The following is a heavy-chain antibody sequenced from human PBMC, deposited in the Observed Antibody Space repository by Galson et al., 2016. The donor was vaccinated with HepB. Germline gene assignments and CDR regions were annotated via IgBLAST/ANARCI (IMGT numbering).Heavy chain of an antibody. CDR3: ARAAYSFHFNYYY. J-gene: IGHJ4*02. CDR1: GFTFTTYW. CDR2: IKQDGSEK. Sequence: SLRLSCAASGFTFTTYWMTWVRQAPGKGLEWVANIKQDGSEKYYVDSVKGRLTISRDNAKNSLYLQMNSLRAEDTAVYYCARAAYSFHFNYYYWGQGTLVTVSS. D-gene: IGHD6-13*01. V-gene: IGHV3-7*01.